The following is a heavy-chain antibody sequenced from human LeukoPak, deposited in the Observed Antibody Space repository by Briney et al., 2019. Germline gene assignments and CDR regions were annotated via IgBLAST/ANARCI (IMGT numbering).Heavy chain of an antibody. Sequence: GGSLRLSCGASWLSVSSNYLSGLGQAPGKGVAWVSGIFSGGSTYYADSVKGRFTISRDNSKNTLYLQMNSLRAEDTAIYYCARVHPDYGDYGWFDPWGQGTLVTVSS. CDR3: ARVHPDYGDYGWFDP. V-gene: IGHV3-53*01. CDR1: WLSVSSNY. D-gene: IGHD4-17*01. J-gene: IGHJ5*02. CDR2: IFSGGST.